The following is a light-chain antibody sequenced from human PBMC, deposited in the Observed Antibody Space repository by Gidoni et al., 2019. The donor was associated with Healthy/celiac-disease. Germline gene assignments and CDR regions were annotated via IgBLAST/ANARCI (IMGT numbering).Light chain of an antibody. Sequence: ESVLTQSPGTLSLSPGERATLSCRASQSVSSSYLAWYQQKPGQAPRLLIYGASSRATGIPDRFSGSGSGTDFTLTISRLEPEAFAVYYCQQYGSSPRTFGQGTKLEIK. CDR1: QSVSSSY. J-gene: IGKJ2*01. CDR2: GAS. V-gene: IGKV3-20*01. CDR3: QQYGSSPRT.